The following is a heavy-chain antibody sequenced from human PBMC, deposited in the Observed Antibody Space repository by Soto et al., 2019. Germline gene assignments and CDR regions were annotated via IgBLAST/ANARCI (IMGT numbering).Heavy chain of an antibody. Sequence: PGGSLRLSCAASGFTFRSYTMDWVRQAPGKGLEWVSSISSSSSDIYYADSVKGRFTVSRDNAKNSLYLQMNSLGAEDTAVYYCASLVAAPSSFSSYYYGMDVWGQGTTVTVSS. J-gene: IGHJ6*02. CDR2: ISSSSSDI. D-gene: IGHD6-6*01. CDR3: ASLVAAPSSFSSYYYGMDV. V-gene: IGHV3-21*01. CDR1: GFTFRSYT.